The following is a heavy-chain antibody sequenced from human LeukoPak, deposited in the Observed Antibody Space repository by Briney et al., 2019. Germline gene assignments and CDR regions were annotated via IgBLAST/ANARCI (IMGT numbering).Heavy chain of an antibody. V-gene: IGHV5-51*01. CDR3: AKGGSGSYRYNWFDP. CDR1: GYSFTSYW. CDR2: IYPGDSDT. J-gene: IGHJ5*02. Sequence: GESLKISCQGSGYSFTSYWIGWVRQMPAKGLEWMGIIYPGDSDTRYSPSFQGQVTISADRSISTAYLQWSSLKASDTAMYYCAKGGSGSYRYNWFDPWGQGTLATVSS. D-gene: IGHD3-10*01.